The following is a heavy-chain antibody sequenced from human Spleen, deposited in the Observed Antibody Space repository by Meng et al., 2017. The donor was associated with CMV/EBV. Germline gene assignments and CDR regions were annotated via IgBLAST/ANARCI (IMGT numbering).Heavy chain of an antibody. D-gene: IGHD3-3*01. J-gene: IGHJ6*02. CDR1: GFIFSSYG. CDR2: IRFDGSEK. V-gene: IGHV3-30*02. Sequence: GGSLRLSCAASGFIFSSYGMHWVRQAPGKGLEWVSFIRFDGSEKNYADSVKGRFTISRDNSKNTLSLQMNSLRAEDTAVYYCARGPPYYDFWSGYYGMDVWGQGTTVTVSS. CDR3: ARGPPYYDFWSGYYGMDV.